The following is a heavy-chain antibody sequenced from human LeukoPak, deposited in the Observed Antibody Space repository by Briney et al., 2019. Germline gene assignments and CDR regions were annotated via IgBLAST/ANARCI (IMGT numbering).Heavy chain of an antibody. J-gene: IGHJ3*02. D-gene: IGHD3-22*01. CDR3: VRHARVYYDTSAFDI. V-gene: IGHV4-39*07. Sequence: SETLSLTCTVSGGSISSSSYYWGWIRQPPGKGLEWIGSIYYSGSTYYYNPSLKSRVTISVDTSKNQFSLKLSSVTAADTAVYYCVRHARVYYDTSAFDIWGQGTMVTVSS. CDR1: GGSISSSSYY. CDR2: IYYSGST.